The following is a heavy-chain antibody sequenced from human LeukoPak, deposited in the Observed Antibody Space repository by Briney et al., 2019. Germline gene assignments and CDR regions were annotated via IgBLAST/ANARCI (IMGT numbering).Heavy chain of an antibody. J-gene: IGHJ4*02. Sequence: SVKVSCKASGYPFTSYAVNWVRQAPGQGLEWMGGIIPIFGTANYAQKFQGRVTITADESTSTAYMELSSLRSEDTAVYYCARVGSVVTPHYWGQGTLVTVSS. V-gene: IGHV1-69*13. CDR2: IIPIFGTA. D-gene: IGHD4-23*01. CDR3: ARVGSVVTPHY. CDR1: GYPFTSYA.